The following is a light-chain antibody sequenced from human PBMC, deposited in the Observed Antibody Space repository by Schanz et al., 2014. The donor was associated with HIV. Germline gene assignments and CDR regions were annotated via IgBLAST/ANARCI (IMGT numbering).Light chain of an antibody. CDR1: SSDVGGYNY. Sequence: QSALTQPASVSGSPGQSITISCTGTSSDVGGYNYLSWDQQNPGKAPKGLIYDVTKRPSGVPDRFSGSKSGNTASLTVSGLQAEDEADYYCISYAGSNTWVFSGGTKLTVL. CDR3: ISYAGSNTWV. CDR2: DVT. V-gene: IGLV2-8*01. J-gene: IGLJ3*02.